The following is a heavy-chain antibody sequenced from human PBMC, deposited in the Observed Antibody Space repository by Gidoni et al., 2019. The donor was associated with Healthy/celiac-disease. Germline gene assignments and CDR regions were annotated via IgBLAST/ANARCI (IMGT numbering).Heavy chain of an antibody. Sequence: EVQLVQSGAEVKKRGESLKISCTVSGYSFNSYWIGWVRQMPGKGLEWMGIIYPGDSDTRYSPSFQGQVTISADKSISTAYPQWSSLKASDTAMYYCARIAVAGTGGSDYWGQGTLVTVSS. V-gene: IGHV5-51*01. CDR1: GYSFNSYW. CDR3: ARIAVAGTGGSDY. D-gene: IGHD6-19*01. CDR2: IYPGDSDT. J-gene: IGHJ4*02.